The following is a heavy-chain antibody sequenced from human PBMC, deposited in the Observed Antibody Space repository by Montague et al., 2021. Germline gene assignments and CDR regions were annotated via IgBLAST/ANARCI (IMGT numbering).Heavy chain of an antibody. CDR2: IWYDGSNK. CDR3: AREVAPGSGSNSVDY. J-gene: IGHJ4*02. Sequence: SLRLSCAASDFTFSTYAMHWVRQAPGKGLEWVAVIWYDGSNKFYADSVKGRFTLSRDNSKNTLYLQMNNLRAEDTAMYYCAREVAPGSGSNSVDYWGQGTLVTVSS. CDR1: DFTFSTYA. D-gene: IGHD3-10*01. V-gene: IGHV3-33*01.